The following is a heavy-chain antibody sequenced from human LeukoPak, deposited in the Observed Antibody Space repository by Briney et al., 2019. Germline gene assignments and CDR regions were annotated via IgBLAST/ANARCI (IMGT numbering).Heavy chain of an antibody. J-gene: IGHJ5*02. CDR1: GYTFTRYY. D-gene: IGHD2-15*01. Sequence: GASVKVSCKASGYTFTRYYMHWVRQAPGQGLEWMGIINPSGGHTNYAQKLQGRVTMTTDTSTSTAYMELRSLRSDDTAVYYCARVIAGSGIPWFDPWGQGTLVTVSS. CDR2: INPSGGHT. V-gene: IGHV1-46*01. CDR3: ARVIAGSGIPWFDP.